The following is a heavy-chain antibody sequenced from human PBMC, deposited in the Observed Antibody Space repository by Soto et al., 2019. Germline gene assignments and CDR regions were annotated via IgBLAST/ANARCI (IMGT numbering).Heavy chain of an antibody. V-gene: IGHV1-18*01. CDR3: AKNGQPPYYYYGLDV. CDR2: ISGYNGDA. CDR1: GYTFTRYG. D-gene: IGHD2-8*01. Sequence: ASVKVSCKASGYTFTRYGISWVRQAPGQGLEWMGWISGYNGDANYAQRFQGRVSMTIDTSTTTAYMELRTLTPDDTAVYYCAKNGQPPYYYYGLDVRGQGTTVTVSS. J-gene: IGHJ6*02.